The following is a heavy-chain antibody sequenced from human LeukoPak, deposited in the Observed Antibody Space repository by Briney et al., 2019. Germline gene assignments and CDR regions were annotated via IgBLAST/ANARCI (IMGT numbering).Heavy chain of an antibody. V-gene: IGHV4-39*07. J-gene: IGHJ6*03. CDR1: GGSIITNDYW. CDR2: IDHAGTT. CDR3: ARTTEAHSWRTRYYDYYMDV. Sequence: KPSETLSLTCVVSGGSIITNDYWWGWIRQPPGKGLEWIGTIDHAGTTFYNVSLKSRVTISVDTSKNQFSLKLSSVTAADTAVYYCARTTEAHSWRTRYYDYYMDVWGKGTTVTVSS. D-gene: IGHD6-13*01.